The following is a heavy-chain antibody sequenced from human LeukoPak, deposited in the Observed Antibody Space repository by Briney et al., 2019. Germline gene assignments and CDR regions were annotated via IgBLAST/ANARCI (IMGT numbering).Heavy chain of an antibody. CDR2: FDPEDGET. CDR1: GYTLTELS. V-gene: IGHV1-24*01. Sequence: ASVKVSCKVSGYTLTELSMHWVRQAPGKGLEWMGGFDPEDGETIYAQKFQGRVTMTEDTSTDTAYMELSSLRSEDTAVYYCATVYSTTAASDAFDIWGQGTMVTVSS. J-gene: IGHJ3*02. D-gene: IGHD4-17*01. CDR3: ATVYSTTAASDAFDI.